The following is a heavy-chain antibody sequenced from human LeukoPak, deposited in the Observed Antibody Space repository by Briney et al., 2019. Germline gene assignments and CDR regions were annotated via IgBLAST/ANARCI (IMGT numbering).Heavy chain of an antibody. D-gene: IGHD6-19*01. J-gene: IGHJ5*02. CDR3: ARDRNSSGWLLYWFDP. V-gene: IGHV3-33*01. CDR2: IWYDGSNK. CDR1: GFTFSSYG. Sequence: PGGSLRLSCAASGFTFSSYGMHWVRQAPGKGLEWVAVIWYDGSNKYYADSVKGRFTISRDNSKNTLYLQMNSPRAEDTAVYYCARDRNSSGWLLYWFDPWGQGTLVTVSS.